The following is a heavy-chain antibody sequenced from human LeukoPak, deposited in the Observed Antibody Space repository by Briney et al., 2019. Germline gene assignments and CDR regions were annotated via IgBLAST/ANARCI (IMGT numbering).Heavy chain of an antibody. CDR3: AXDPAGGTYDL. Sequence: PGGSLRLSCAASGFTFSSHWMNWVRRAPGKGLEWVAIINQDGGRIGYGDSVKGRFTISRDNAQNSLYLQMNSLRAEDTAVYYCAXDPAGGTYDLWGQGTMVTVSS. J-gene: IGHJ3*01. CDR2: INQDGGRI. V-gene: IGHV3-7*03. CDR1: GFTFSSHW.